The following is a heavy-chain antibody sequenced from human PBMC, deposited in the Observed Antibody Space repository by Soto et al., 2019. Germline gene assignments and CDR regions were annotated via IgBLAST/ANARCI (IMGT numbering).Heavy chain of an antibody. CDR3: ARGQRFSDWFDP. V-gene: IGHV4-4*07. J-gene: IGHJ5*02. D-gene: IGHD3-3*01. Sequence: SETLSLTCSVSGGTISGYYCTCIRQPAGKGLEWIGRIYSSGNTKYNPSLQSRVTMSLDTSNNQFSLRLTSVTAADTAVYYCARGQRFSDWFDPWGQGTLVTVSS. CDR1: GGTISGYY. CDR2: IYSSGNT.